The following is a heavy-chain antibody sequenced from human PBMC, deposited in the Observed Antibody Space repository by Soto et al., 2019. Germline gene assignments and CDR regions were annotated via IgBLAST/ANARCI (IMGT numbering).Heavy chain of an antibody. J-gene: IGHJ4*02. CDR3: ARQSGTNYYDSSAFYSDFDY. Sequence: PGESLKISCKGSGYSFTSYWIGWVRQMPGKGLEWMGIIYPGDSDTRYSPSFQGQVTISADKSISTAYLQWSSLKASDTAMYYCARQSGTNYYDSSAFYSDFDYWGQGTLVTVSS. CDR1: GYSFTSYW. D-gene: IGHD3-22*01. CDR2: IYPGDSDT. V-gene: IGHV5-51*01.